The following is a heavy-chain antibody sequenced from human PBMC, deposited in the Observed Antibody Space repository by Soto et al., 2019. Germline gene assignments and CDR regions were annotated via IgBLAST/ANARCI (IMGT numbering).Heavy chain of an antibody. CDR1: GFTFSSYG. Sequence: GGSLRLSCAASGFTFSSYGMHWVRQAPGKGLEWVAVISYDGSNKYYADSVKGRFTISRDNSKNTLYLQMNSLRAEDTAVYYCTYYYDSSGTLAPFDYWGQGTLVTVSS. D-gene: IGHD3-22*01. J-gene: IGHJ4*02. CDR2: ISYDGSNK. CDR3: TYYYDSSGTLAPFDY. V-gene: IGHV3-30*03.